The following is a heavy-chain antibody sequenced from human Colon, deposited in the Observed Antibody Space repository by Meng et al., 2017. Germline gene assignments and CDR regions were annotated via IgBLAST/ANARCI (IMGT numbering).Heavy chain of an antibody. V-gene: IGHV4-4*03. CDR2: VYHTGTT. CDR3: ARGPEDDHGDRSWFDP. J-gene: IGHJ5*02. D-gene: IGHD4-17*01. CDR1: GFSVSTNNW. Sequence: GPLQGCGAGTVKPQCPLSFPGAVSGFSVSTNNWWSWVRQPPGKELEWIGEVYHTGTTNYNSSLQSRVTISLDKSKNQFSLNLNSVTAADTAVYYCARGPEDDHGDRSWFDPWGQGTLVTVSS.